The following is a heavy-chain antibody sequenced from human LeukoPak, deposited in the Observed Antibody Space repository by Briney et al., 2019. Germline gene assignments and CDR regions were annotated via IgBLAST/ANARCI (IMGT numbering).Heavy chain of an antibody. CDR3: TREDDYSNWFDP. CDR2: IRSKANSYAT. D-gene: IGHD4-11*01. V-gene: IGHV3-73*01. Sequence: GGSLKLSCAASGLTFSGSAMHWVRQASGKGLEWVGRIRSKANSYATAYAASVKGRLTISRDDSKNTAYLQMNNLQTEDTAVYYCTREDDYSNWFDPWGQGTLVTVSS. CDR1: GLTFSGSA. J-gene: IGHJ5*02.